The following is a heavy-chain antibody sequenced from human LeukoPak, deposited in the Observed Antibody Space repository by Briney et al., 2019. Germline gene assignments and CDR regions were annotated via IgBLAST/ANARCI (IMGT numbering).Heavy chain of an antibody. J-gene: IGHJ4*02. CDR3: ATTIVVVPATNKGVDY. CDR1: GFTFDDYG. CDR2: INWNGGST. V-gene: IGHV3-20*04. D-gene: IGHD2-2*01. Sequence: GGSLRLSCAASGFTFDDYGMSWVRQAPGKGLEWVSGINWNGGSTGYADSVEGRFTISRDNAKNSLYLQMNSLRAEDTALYYCATTIVVVPATNKGVDYWGQGTLVTVSS.